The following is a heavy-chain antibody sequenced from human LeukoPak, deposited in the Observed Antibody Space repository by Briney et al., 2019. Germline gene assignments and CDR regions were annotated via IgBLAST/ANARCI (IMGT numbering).Heavy chain of an antibody. CDR2: IYTSGST. CDR3: ARAPFRGSSGFYYYYYMDV. J-gene: IGHJ6*03. V-gene: IGHV4-61*02. CDR1: GGSISSGSYY. Sequence: SQTPSLTCTVSGGSISSGSYYWSWIRQPAGKGLEWIGRIYTSGSTNYNPSLKSRVTISVDTSKNQFSLKLSSVTAADTAVYYCARAPFRGSSGFYYYYYMDVWGKGTTVTVSS. D-gene: IGHD6-6*01.